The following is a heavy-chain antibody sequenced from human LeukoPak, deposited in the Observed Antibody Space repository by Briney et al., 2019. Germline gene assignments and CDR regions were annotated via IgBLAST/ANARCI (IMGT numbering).Heavy chain of an antibody. J-gene: IGHJ3*02. CDR2: IFYSGSA. Sequence: SETLSLTCTVSGGSISGSTYYWGWIRQPPGKGLEWIGSIFYSGSADYNPSLKSRVTVLVDTSKNQFSLKLSSVTAADTAVYYCARVVVGATAFDIWGQGTMVTVSS. CDR3: ARVVVGATAFDI. V-gene: IGHV4-39*07. D-gene: IGHD2-15*01. CDR1: GGSISGSTYY.